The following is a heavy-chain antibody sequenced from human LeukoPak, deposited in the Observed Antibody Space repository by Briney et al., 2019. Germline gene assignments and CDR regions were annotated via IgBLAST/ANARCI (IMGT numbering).Heavy chain of an antibody. Sequence: GGSLRLSCAASGFTFSSYTMSWVRQAPGKGLEWVSTIATSDGNTYYADSVKGRFTVSRDNSKNTLFLQMNSLRAEDTAVYYCAKDGGLWVSAHWGDSWGRGTLATVSS. CDR2: IATSDGNT. CDR1: GFTFSSYT. V-gene: IGHV3-23*01. D-gene: IGHD7-27*01. CDR3: AKDGGLWVSAHWGDS. J-gene: IGHJ4*02.